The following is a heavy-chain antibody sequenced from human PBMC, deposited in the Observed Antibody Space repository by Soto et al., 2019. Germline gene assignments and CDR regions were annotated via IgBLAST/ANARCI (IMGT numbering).Heavy chain of an antibody. CDR3: FSYSAGATKGVLFDF. CDR1: GFTFSNAW. J-gene: IGHJ4*01. V-gene: IGHV3-15*07. CDR2: IKRKTDGGTT. Sequence: GGSLRLSCAASGFTFSNAWINWVRQAPGKGLEWVGRIKRKTDGGTTDFAAPVKGRVAISRDDSKNMEYLQMNSLKTEDTGIYYGFSYSAGATKGVLFDFWGLGTXVTVSS. D-gene: IGHD2-21*01.